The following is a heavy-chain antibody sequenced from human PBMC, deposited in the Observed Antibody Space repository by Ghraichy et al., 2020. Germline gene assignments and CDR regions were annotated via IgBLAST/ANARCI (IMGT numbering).Heavy chain of an antibody. CDR1: GYTFRVYC. J-gene: IGHJ4*02. D-gene: IGHD3-22*01. CDR3: TRGIVQWLFLDY. Sequence: SCTASGYTFRVYCITWVRQAPGKGLEWMATTKYDGSEKMYVDSVEGRFTISKDNDKNSLYLQMNSLRAEDTAVYYCTRGIVQWLFLDYWGQGTLVTVSS. CDR2: TKYDGSEK. V-gene: IGHV3-7*03.